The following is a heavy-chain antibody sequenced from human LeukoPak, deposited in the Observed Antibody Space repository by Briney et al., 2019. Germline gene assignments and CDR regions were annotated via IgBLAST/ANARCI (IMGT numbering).Heavy chain of an antibody. D-gene: IGHD6-13*01. V-gene: IGHV1-46*01. CDR2: INPSGSST. Sequence: ASVKVSCKASGYTFTSYYMHWVRQAPGQGLEWMGIINPSGSSTSYAQKFQGRVTMTRDTSKNQFSLKLSSVTAADTAVYYCARGLAAAGTRYYYYGMDVWGQGTTVTVSS. CDR3: ARGLAAAGTRYYYYGMDV. J-gene: IGHJ6*02. CDR1: GYTFTSYY.